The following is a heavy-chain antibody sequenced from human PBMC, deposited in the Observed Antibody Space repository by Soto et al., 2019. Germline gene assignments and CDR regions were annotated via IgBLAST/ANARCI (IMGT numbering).Heavy chain of an antibody. CDR3: TRARTPIAAVGAFDY. J-gene: IGHJ4*02. Sequence: VQLVETGGGLVQPGGSLRLSCVASGLSVSSNYMTWVRRAPGKGLEWVSVIYSVGTTYYADSVRGRFTISRDTSENTVYLQMNSLRAEDTAVYFCTRARTPIAAVGAFDYWGLGTLVTVSS. D-gene: IGHD6-13*01. V-gene: IGHV3-53*02. CDR1: GLSVSSNY. CDR2: IYSVGTT.